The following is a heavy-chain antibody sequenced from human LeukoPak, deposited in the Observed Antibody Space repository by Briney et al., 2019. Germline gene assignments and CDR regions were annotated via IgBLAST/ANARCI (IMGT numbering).Heavy chain of an antibody. V-gene: IGHV4-59*08. CDR2: VYSSGST. Sequence: SETLSLTCSVSGGSTSFYYWSWIRQSPGKGLEWIGYVYSSGSTNYNPSLKSRVTISVDTSKNQFSLKLTSVTAADTAVYYCARHAAVVGYYFDYWGQGTLVTVSS. D-gene: IGHD6-19*01. J-gene: IGHJ4*02. CDR1: GGSTSFYY. CDR3: ARHAAVVGYYFDY.